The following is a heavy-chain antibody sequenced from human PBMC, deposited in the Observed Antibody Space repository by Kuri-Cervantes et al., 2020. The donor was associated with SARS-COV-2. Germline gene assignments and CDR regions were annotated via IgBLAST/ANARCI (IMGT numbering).Heavy chain of an antibody. CDR2: IYYSGST. CDR3: ARELGLTTVNWFDP. CDR1: GGSISSYY. V-gene: IGHV4-59*01. J-gene: IGHJ5*02. Sequence: GSLRLSCTVSGGSISSYYWSWIRQPPGEGLEWIGYIYYSGSTNYNPSLKSRVTISVDTSKNQFSRKLSSVTAADTAVYYCARELGLTTVNWFDPWGQGTLVTVSS. D-gene: IGHD4-17*01.